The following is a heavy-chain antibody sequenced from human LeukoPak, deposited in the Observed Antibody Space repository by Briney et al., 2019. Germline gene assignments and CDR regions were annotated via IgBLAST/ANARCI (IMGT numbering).Heavy chain of an antibody. D-gene: IGHD5-18*01. CDR2: IYYSGST. V-gene: IGHV4-59*01. CDR1: GGSISYYY. CDR3: ARGGSSYGYYFDY. Sequence: PSETLSLTCTVSGGSISYYYLSWIWQPPGKGLEWIGYIYYSGSTSYNPFLKSRLIISVDTSKNQFSLKLNSVTAADTAVYYCARGGSSYGYYFDYWGQGTLVTVSS. J-gene: IGHJ4*02.